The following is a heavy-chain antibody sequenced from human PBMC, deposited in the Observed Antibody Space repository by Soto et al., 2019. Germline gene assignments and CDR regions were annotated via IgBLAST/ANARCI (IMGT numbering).Heavy chain of an antibody. Sequence: QLQLQGSGSGLVKPSQTLSLTCAVSGGSISSGGYAWSWIRQPPGKGLEWIGYIYHSGSIYYNPSLKSRVTISVDRSKNQFSLKLSSVTAADTAVYYCARGPPFHWGQGTLVTVSS. V-gene: IGHV4-30-2*01. CDR2: IYHSGSI. CDR3: ARGPPFH. J-gene: IGHJ4*02. D-gene: IGHD3-16*01. CDR1: GGSISSGGYA.